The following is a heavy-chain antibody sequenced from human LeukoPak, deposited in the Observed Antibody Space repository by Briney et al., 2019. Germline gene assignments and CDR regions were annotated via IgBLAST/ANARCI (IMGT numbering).Heavy chain of an antibody. D-gene: IGHD3-10*01. V-gene: IGHV1-18*04. CDR2: ISAYNGNT. CDR3: ARDIVLKYYYGSGSHYFDY. Sequence: ASVKVSCKASGYTFTSYGISWVRQAPGQGLEWMGWISAYNGNTNYAQKLQGRVTMTTDTSTSTAYMELRSLRSDDTAVYYCARDIVLKYYYGSGSHYFDYWGQGTTVTVSS. CDR1: GYTFTSYG. J-gene: IGHJ4*03.